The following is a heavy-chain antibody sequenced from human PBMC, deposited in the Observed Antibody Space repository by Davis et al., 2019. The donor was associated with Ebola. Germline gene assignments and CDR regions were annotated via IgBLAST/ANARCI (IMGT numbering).Heavy chain of an antibody. J-gene: IGHJ6*02. CDR3: ARRILSSSRGGMDV. Sequence: PGGSLRLSCAASGFNFSTYSMYWVRQAPGKGLEWVSHIAATGDHISYADFVEGRLIISRDNAKNSLYLQMNSLRDEDTAVYFCARRILSSSRGGMDVWGRGTTVIVSS. CDR1: GFNFSTYS. CDR2: IAATGDHI. D-gene: IGHD2-2*01. V-gene: IGHV3-48*02.